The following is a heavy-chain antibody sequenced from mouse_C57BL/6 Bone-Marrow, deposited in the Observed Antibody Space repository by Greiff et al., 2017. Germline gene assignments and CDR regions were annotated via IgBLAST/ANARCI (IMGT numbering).Heavy chain of an antibody. J-gene: IGHJ3*01. V-gene: IGHV1-5*01. CDR1: GYTFTSYW. D-gene: IGHD1-1*01. CDR3: TRGGYGSSYGFAY. Sequence: EVQLQQSGTVLARPGASVKMSCKTSGYTFTSYWMHWVKQRPGQGLEWIGAIYPGNSDTNYNQKFKGKAKLTAVTSASTAYLELSSLTNEDSAVYYCTRGGYGSSYGFAYWGQGTLVTVSA. CDR2: IYPGNSDT.